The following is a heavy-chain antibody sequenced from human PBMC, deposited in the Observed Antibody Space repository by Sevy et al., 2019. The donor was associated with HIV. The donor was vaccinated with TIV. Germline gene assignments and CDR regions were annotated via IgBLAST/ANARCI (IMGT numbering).Heavy chain of an antibody. CDR1: GFPFNYYA. CDR3: ARPTSGLSEYEPLDNARFYGMDV. CDR2: ITSSSSFI. Sequence: GSLRLSCVASGFPFNYYAMNWVRQAPGKGLEWVSSITSSSSFIFYADSVKGRFTISRDNAKNSLFLQMNSLRAEDTAVYYCARPTSGLSEYEPLDNARFYGMDVWGQGTTVTVSS. V-gene: IGHV3-21*01. D-gene: IGHD1-20*01. J-gene: IGHJ6*02.